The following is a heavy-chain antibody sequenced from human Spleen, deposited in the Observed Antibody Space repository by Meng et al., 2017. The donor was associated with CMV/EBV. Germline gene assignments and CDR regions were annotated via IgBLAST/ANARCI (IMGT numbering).Heavy chain of an antibody. Sequence: ASVKVSCKASGYTFTSYYMHWVRQAPGQGLEWMGIINPSGGSTSYAQKFQGRVTMTRDTSTSTVYMELRSLRSDDTAVYYCARDLSVVVPADLYYYYGMDVWGQGTTVTVSS. V-gene: IGHV1-46*01. CDR1: GYTFTSYY. CDR3: ARDLSVVVPADLYYYYGMDV. J-gene: IGHJ6*02. D-gene: IGHD2-2*01. CDR2: INPSGGST.